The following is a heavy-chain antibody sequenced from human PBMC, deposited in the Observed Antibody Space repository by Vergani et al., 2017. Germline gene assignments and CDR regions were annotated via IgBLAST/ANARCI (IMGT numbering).Heavy chain of an antibody. V-gene: IGHV4-39*01. J-gene: IGHJ4*02. Sequence: QVNLQESGPGLVKPSETLFLTCTVSADSISSGSYYWGWLRQPPGKSLEWIGSIYYSGLTYYNPSLKSRVAISVDTSKNQFSLKVTSVTAADTAVYFCARQRPGSGWSPGDFDDWGQGILVTVSS. D-gene: IGHD6-19*01. CDR2: IYYSGLT. CDR1: ADSISSGSYY. CDR3: ARQRPGSGWSPGDFDD.